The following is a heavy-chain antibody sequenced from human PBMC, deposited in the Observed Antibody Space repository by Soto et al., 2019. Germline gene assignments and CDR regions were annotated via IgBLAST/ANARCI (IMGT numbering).Heavy chain of an antibody. D-gene: IGHD3-3*01. J-gene: IGHJ4*02. V-gene: IGHV4-59*01. Sequence: SETQSLTYTVSGGSISSYYGSWIRQPPGKGLEWIGYIYYSGSTNYNPSLKSRVTISVDTSKNQFSLKLSSVTAADTAVYYCARSIRFLEWLFIDYWGQGTLVTVSS. CDR2: IYYSGST. CDR3: ARSIRFLEWLFIDY. CDR1: GGSISSYY.